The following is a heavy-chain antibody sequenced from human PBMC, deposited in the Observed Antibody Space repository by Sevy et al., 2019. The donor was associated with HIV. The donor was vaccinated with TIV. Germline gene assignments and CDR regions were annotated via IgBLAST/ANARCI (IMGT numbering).Heavy chain of an antibody. CDR3: VRGTGPGSFLFDY. CDR2: ISGSSSTI. J-gene: IGHJ4*02. Sequence: GGSLRLSCAASGFSFSDYSLSWVRQTPEKGLEWLSLISGSSSTIQYTDSVKGRFTISRDNGKNSLCLQMNSLRVEDTAMYYCVRGTGPGSFLFDYWGQGTLVTVSS. CDR1: GFSFSDYS. V-gene: IGHV3-48*01.